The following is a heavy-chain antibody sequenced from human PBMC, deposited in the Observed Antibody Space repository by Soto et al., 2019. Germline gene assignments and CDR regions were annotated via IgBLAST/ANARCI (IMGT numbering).Heavy chain of an antibody. CDR2: ISSSSSYI. J-gene: IGHJ4*02. Sequence: GGSLRLSCAASGFTFSSYRMNWVRQAPGKGLEWVSSISSSSSYIYYADSVKGRFTTSRDNAKNSLYLQMNSLRAEDTAVYYCARGIWPPYYFDYWGQGTLVTVSS. CDR1: GFTFSSYR. V-gene: IGHV3-21*01. CDR3: ARGIWPPYYFDY.